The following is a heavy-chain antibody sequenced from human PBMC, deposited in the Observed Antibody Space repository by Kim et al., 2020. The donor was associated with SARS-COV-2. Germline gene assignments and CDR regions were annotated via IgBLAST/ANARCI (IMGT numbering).Heavy chain of an antibody. CDR3: AKEKGYTNWGSGYFDY. Sequence: GGSLRLSCAASGFTFSSYAMSWVRQAPGKGLEWVSAISGSGRTDYADSVKGRFAISRDNSKNTLYLQMNSLRAEDTAVYYCAKEKGYTNWGSGYFDYWGQGTLVTVSS. V-gene: IGHV3-23*01. J-gene: IGHJ4*02. CDR2: ISGSGRT. CDR1: GFTFSSYA. D-gene: IGHD7-27*01.